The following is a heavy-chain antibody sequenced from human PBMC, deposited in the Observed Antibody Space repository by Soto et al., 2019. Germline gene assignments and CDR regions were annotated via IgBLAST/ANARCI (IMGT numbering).Heavy chain of an antibody. V-gene: IGHV3-23*01. J-gene: IGHJ6*04. CDR3: AKQQGPGPPYYSARAV. CDR1: GFTFSSYA. Sequence: GGSLRLSCAASGFTFSSYAMTWVRQAPGKGLEWVSVIRSRGDRIFYADSVQGRFTISRDNSRNTLYPQMNYLSAEDTAVYYCAKQQGPGPPYYSARAVWGKGTTVTVSS. CDR2: IRSRGDRI.